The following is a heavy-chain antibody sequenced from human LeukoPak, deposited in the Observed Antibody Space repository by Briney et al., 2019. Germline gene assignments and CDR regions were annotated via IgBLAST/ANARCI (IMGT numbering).Heavy chain of an antibody. CDR2: IYYSGTT. Sequence: SETLSLTCTVSGGSISSDYYWSWIRQLPGKGLEWIGYIYYSGTTYYHTSLESRVTISLDTSKNQFSLKLSSVTAADTAVYYCARRLADRYSYFDYWGQGALVTVSS. V-gene: IGHV4-31*03. D-gene: IGHD2-21*01. J-gene: IGHJ4*02. CDR3: ARRLADRYSYFDY. CDR1: GGSISSDYY.